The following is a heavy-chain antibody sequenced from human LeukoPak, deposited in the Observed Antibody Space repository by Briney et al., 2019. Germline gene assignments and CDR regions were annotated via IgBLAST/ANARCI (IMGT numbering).Heavy chain of an antibody. J-gene: IGHJ3*02. CDR2: IHNSGST. CDR3: VRDWEGFNFDI. Sequence: KTSETLSLTCTVSGGSVRSYYWSWIRQPPGEGLEWIAYIHNSGSTNYNPSLKSRVTISVDTSKNHFSLKLSSVTAADTAVCYRVRDWEGFNFDIWGQGTMVTVSS. D-gene: IGHD1-26*01. V-gene: IGHV4-59*02. CDR1: GGSVRSYY.